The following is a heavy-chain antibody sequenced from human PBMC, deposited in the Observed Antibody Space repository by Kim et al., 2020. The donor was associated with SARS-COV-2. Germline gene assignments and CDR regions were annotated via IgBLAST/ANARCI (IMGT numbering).Heavy chain of an antibody. V-gene: IGHV3-64D*06. CDR1: GFTFSSYA. CDR3: VKDVSRAGSIAAAVGLDY. D-gene: IGHD6-13*01. J-gene: IGHJ4*02. CDR2: ISSNGGST. Sequence: GGSLRLSCSASGFTFSSYAMHWVRQAPGKGLEYVSAISSNGGSTYYADSVKGRFTISRDNSKNTLYLQMSSLRAEDTAVYYCVKDVSRAGSIAAAVGLDYWGQGTLVTVSS.